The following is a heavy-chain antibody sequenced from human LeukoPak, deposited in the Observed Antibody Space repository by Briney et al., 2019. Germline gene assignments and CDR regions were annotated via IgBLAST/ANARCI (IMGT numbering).Heavy chain of an antibody. CDR1: GFTFSSYG. CDR2: ISGSAGST. D-gene: IGHD2-15*01. V-gene: IGHV3-23*01. Sequence: PGGSLRLSCAASGFTFSSYGMSWVHQAPGKGLEWVAAISGSAGSTYYADSVKGRFTISRDNSKNTLYLQMNSLRAEDTAVYYCAKDHLYCSGGSCYGDYWGQGNMVTVSS. J-gene: IGHJ4*02. CDR3: AKDHLYCSGGSCYGDY.